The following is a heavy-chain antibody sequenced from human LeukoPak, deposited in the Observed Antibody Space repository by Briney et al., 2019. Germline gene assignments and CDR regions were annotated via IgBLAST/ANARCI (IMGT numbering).Heavy chain of an antibody. V-gene: IGHV1-18*01. CDR2: ISAYNGRT. Sequence: ASVKVSCKASGYTFTSSYINWVRQAPGHRLEWMGWISAYNGRTNYAQKFQGRVTMTTDSSTSTAYMDLTSLRSDDTAVYYCARGGTYYPCIDYWGQGTLVTVSS. J-gene: IGHJ4*02. CDR1: GYTFTSSY. CDR3: ARGGTYYPCIDY. D-gene: IGHD1-26*01.